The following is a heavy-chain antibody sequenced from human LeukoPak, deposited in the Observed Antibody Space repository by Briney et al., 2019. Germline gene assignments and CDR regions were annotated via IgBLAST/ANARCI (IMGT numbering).Heavy chain of an antibody. CDR1: GGSISSYY. CDR2: IYYSGST. D-gene: IGHD3-22*01. CDR3: ARHVIVPDSSGYPLD. J-gene: IGHJ4*02. Sequence: SETLSLTCTVSGGSISSYYWGWIRQPPGKGLEWIGYIYYSGSTNYNPSLKSRVTISVDTSKNQFSLKLSSVTAADTAVYYCARHVIVPDSSGYPLDWGQGTLVTVSS. V-gene: IGHV4-59*08.